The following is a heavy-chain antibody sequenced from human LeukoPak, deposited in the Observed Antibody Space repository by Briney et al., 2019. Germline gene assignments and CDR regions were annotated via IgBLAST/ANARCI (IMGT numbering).Heavy chain of an antibody. CDR3: ARDEYSSSWSNFDL. J-gene: IGHJ2*01. Sequence: GGCLRLSCAASGFTFRSYGMHWVRPAPGRGLEWVALLWYDGSNEYFADSVKGRFTISRDNSENTLYLQMNSLRAEDTAVYYCARDEYSSSWSNFDLWGRGTLVTVSS. V-gene: IGHV3-33*01. CDR1: GFTFRSYG. D-gene: IGHD6-13*01. CDR2: LWYDGSNE.